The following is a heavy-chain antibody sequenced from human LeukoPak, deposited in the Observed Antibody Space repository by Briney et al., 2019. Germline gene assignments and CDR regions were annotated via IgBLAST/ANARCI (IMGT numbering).Heavy chain of an antibody. V-gene: IGHV3-21*01. Sequence: GGSLRLSCAASGLTFSSYSMNWVRQAPGKGLEWVSSISSTSSYIYYADSVKGRFTISRDNAKNSLYLQMNSLRAEDTAVYYCAKAGDYYFYYMDVWGKGTTVTVSS. J-gene: IGHJ6*03. CDR3: AKAGDYYFYYMDV. CDR2: ISSTSSYI. CDR1: GLTFSSYS.